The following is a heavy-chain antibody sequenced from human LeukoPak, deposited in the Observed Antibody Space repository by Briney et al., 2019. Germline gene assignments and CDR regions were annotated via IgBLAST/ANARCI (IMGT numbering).Heavy chain of an antibody. D-gene: IGHD2-2*01. J-gene: IGHJ5*02. CDR1: GYTFTSYG. V-gene: IGHV1-18*01. CDR2: ISAYNGNT. Sequence: ASVKVSCKASGYTFTSYGISWVRQAPGQGLEWMGWISAYNGNTNYAQKFQGRVTMTRDTSTSTVYMELSSLRSEDTAVYYCARVRGIVVVPAAPPRLGNWFDPWGQGTLVTVSS. CDR3: ARVRGIVVVPAAPPRLGNWFDP.